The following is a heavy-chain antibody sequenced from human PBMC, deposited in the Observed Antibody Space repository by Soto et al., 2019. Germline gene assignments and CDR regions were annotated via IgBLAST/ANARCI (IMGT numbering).Heavy chain of an antibody. Sequence: PSETLSLTCRVSGGTISGYYWTWIRQPAGKGLEWIGRIYSSGNTKYNPSLQSRVTMSLDTSNNQFSLRLTSVTAADTAVYYCARGQRFSAWFDPWGQGTLVTVSS. CDR1: GGTISGYY. CDR3: ARGQRFSAWFDP. CDR2: IYSSGNT. J-gene: IGHJ5*02. V-gene: IGHV4-4*07. D-gene: IGHD3-3*01.